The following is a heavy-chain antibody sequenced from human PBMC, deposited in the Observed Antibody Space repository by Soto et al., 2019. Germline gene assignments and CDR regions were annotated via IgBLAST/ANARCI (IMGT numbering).Heavy chain of an antibody. D-gene: IGHD3-3*01. J-gene: IGHJ5*02. V-gene: IGHV4-4*02. CDR2: INHSGST. CDR1: GDSINISHW. Sequence: SETLSLTCAVSGDSINISHWWNWVRQPPGKGLEWIGEINHSGSTNYNPSLKSRVTISVDTSKNQFSLKLSSVTAADTAAYYCARYYDFWSGYSTGNWFDPWGQGTLVTVS. CDR3: ARYYDFWSGYSTGNWFDP.